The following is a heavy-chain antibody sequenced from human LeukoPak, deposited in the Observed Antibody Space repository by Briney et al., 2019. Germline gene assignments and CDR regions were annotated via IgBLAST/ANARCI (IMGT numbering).Heavy chain of an antibody. CDR2: ISVSDDST. Sequence: PGGSLRLSCAASGFTSSDYTMNWVCQSPGKGLEWVSGISVSDDSTYYVDSVKGRFTISRDKSNNMLYLQMDSLRAEDTAVYFCARDRYCVSTNCPYDCWGQGTPVTASS. CDR1: GFTSSDYT. CDR3: ARDRYCVSTNCPYDC. D-gene: IGHD2-2*01. V-gene: IGHV3-23*01. J-gene: IGHJ4*02.